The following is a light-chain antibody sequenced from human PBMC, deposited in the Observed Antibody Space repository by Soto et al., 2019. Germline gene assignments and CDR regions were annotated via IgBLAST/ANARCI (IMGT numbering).Light chain of an antibody. CDR2: EVS. Sequence: QLVLTQPPSASGSAGQSVTISCTGTSRDVGGFNFVSWYQKHPGKAPKLMIFEVSKRPSGVPDRFSGSKSGNTASLTVSGLQAEDEADYYCSSYGGNNNVVFGGGTKLTVL. CDR3: SSYGGNNNVV. J-gene: IGLJ2*01. V-gene: IGLV2-8*01. CDR1: SRDVGGFNF.